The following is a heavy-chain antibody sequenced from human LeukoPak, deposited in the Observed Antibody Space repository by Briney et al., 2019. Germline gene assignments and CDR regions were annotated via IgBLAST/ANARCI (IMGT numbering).Heavy chain of an antibody. J-gene: IGHJ4*02. Sequence: PGGSLRLSCAASGFTFSSYSMNWVRQAPGKGLEWVANIKKDGSEKYYVGSVKGRFTISRDNAKNSLYLQMNSLRAEDTAVYYCARDGSGSFDYWGQGTLVTVSS. CDR2: IKKDGSEK. V-gene: IGHV3-7*01. D-gene: IGHD3-10*01. CDR1: GFTFSSYS. CDR3: ARDGSGSFDY.